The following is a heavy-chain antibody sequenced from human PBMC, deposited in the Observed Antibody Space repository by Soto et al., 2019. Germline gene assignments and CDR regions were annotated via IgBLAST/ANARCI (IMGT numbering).Heavy chain of an antibody. D-gene: IGHD2-15*01. J-gene: IGHJ6*03. CDR3: ARGRLGDIVVVVAAYYYYYMDV. CDR2: MNPNSGNT. Sequence: ASVKVSCKASGYTFTSYDINWVRQATGQGLEWMGWMNPNSGNTGYAQKFQGRVTMTRNTSISTAYMELSSLRSEDTAVYYCARGRLGDIVVVVAAYYYYYMDVWGKGTTVTVSS. V-gene: IGHV1-8*01. CDR1: GYTFTSYD.